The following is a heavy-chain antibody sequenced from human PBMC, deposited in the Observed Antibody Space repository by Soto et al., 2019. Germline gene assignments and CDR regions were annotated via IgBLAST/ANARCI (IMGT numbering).Heavy chain of an antibody. CDR3: ARHLTAVALRPFF. CDR1: GYCFSSYS. Sequence: SAASLKFSCKGAGYCFSSYSSCWVRQMPGKGLGWMGVFNPCDSHNKYSTSFQRQVTISAAKSINTAYLQWSSLKASHTAIYYCARHLTAVALRPFFWGQGTLVTVSS. D-gene: IGHD2-15*01. J-gene: IGHJ4*02. V-gene: IGHV5-51*01. CDR2: FNPCDSHN.